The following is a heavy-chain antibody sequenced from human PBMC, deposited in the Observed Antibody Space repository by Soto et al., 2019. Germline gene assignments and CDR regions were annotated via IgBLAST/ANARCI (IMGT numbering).Heavy chain of an antibody. Sequence: VEVLESGGGLVQPGGSLRLSCAASGFTFSAYVMRWVRQAPGKGLEWVSSITSSGGGTYYADSVKGRFTVSRDNSKNTVYLQMNSLRDEDTAVYYCAKLTAAWGQGTLVTVSS. D-gene: IGHD6-13*01. J-gene: IGHJ4*02. CDR3: AKLTAA. V-gene: IGHV3-23*01. CDR1: GFTFSAYV. CDR2: ITSSGGGT.